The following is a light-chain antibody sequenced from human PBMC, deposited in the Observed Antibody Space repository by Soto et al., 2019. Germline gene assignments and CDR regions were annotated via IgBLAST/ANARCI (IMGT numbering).Light chain of an antibody. CDR2: DAS. Sequence: EIVLTQSPATLSLSPGERYTLSCRASQSVSYYLAWYQQKPGQAPRLLIYDASNRATGIPARFSGSGSGTDFTLTISSLEPEDSAVYYCQQRRNWPPITFGQGTRLEIK. V-gene: IGKV3-11*01. CDR3: QQRRNWPPIT. J-gene: IGKJ5*01. CDR1: QSVSYY.